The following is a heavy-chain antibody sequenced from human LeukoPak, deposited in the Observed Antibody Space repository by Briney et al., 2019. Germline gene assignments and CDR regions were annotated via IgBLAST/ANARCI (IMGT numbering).Heavy chain of an antibody. J-gene: IGHJ4*02. D-gene: IGHD4-11*01. CDR1: GASINNRY. Sequence: SETLSLTYTVSGASINNRYWSWIRQSLGKGLEWIGYVYYSGSTIYNPSLKGRVIMSADTSMNQFSLEVNSLTAADTAVYYCARYSRNNDYMHDYWGQGILVTVSS. CDR3: ARYSRNNDYMHDY. V-gene: IGHV4-59*01. CDR2: VYYSGST.